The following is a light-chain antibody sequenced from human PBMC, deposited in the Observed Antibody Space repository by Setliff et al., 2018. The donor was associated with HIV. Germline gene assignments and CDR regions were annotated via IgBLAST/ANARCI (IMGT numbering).Light chain of an antibody. J-gene: IGLJ3*02. V-gene: IGLV2-23*02. CDR2: AVS. CDR3: CSHAHGSVWV. Sequence: QSALTQPASVSGSPGQSVTISCTGTSNDVGGYDLVSWFQQHPGRAPKLLIYAVSKGPSGVSTRFSGSKSGNTASLTISGLQPEDEADYYCCSHAHGSVWVFGGGTKVTVL. CDR1: SNDVGGYDL.